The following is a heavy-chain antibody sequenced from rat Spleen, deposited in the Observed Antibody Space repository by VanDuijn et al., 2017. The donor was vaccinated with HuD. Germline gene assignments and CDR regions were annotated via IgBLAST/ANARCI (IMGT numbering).Heavy chain of an antibody. D-gene: IGHD1-11*01. CDR2: ITNTGGST. CDR1: GFTFNNYW. V-gene: IGHV5-31*01. CDR3: TREGNGQSFDY. Sequence: EVQLVESGGGLVQPGRSLKLSCVASGFTFNNYWMTWIRQAPGKGLEWVASITNTGGSTYYPYCVKGRFTISRDNAKSTLYLQMNSLRSEDTATYYCTREGNGQSFDYWGQGVMVTVSS. J-gene: IGHJ2*01.